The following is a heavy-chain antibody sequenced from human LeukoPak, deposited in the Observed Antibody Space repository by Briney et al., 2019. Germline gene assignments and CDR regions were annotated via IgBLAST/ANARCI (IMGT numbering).Heavy chain of an antibody. CDR2: ISYDGNNK. J-gene: IGHJ4*02. D-gene: IGHD3-22*01. V-gene: IGHV3-30*18. Sequence: PGGSLRLSCAASGFTFSNYGMPWVRQAPGKGLEWVAVISYDGNNKYYADSVKGRFTISRDNSKNTLYLQMNSLRAEDTAVYYCAKDTYYYDRSGYYPDYWGQGTLVTVSS. CDR1: GFTFSNYG. CDR3: AKDTYYYDRSGYYPDY.